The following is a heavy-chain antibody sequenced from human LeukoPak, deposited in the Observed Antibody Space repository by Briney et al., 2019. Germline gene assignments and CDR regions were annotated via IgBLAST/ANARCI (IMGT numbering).Heavy chain of an antibody. CDR3: AKLHYDILTGYFPDAFDI. D-gene: IGHD3-9*01. V-gene: IGHV3-23*01. CDR2: ISGSGGST. CDR1: GFTFSSYA. Sequence: GESLKISCAASGFTFSSYAMSWVRQAPGKGLEWVSAISGSGGSTYYADSVKGRFTISRDNSKNTLYLQMNSLRAEDTAVYYCAKLHYDILTGYFPDAFDIWGQGTMVTVSS. J-gene: IGHJ3*02.